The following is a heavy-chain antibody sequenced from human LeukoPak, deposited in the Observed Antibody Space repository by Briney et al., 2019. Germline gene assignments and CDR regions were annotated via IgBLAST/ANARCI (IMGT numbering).Heavy chain of an antibody. J-gene: IGHJ4*02. CDR1: GFAFSTYA. CDR2: ISTSGRAT. D-gene: IGHD5/OR15-5a*01. V-gene: IGHV3-23*01. Sequence: GGSLRLSCAASGFAFSTYAVTWVRQAPVKGLQWVSTISTSGRATYYADSVEGRFTISRDNSKNTLYLQMNSLRADDTAVYYCAKARGSSVYEQFDYWGQGTQVTVSP. CDR3: AKARGSSVYEQFDY.